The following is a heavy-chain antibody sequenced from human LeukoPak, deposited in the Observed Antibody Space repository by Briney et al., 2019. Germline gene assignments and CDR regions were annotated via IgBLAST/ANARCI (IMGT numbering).Heavy chain of an antibody. D-gene: IGHD3-3*01. Sequence: SVKVSCKASGGTFSSYAISWVRQAPGQGLEWMGGIIPIFGTANYAQKFQGRVTITADESTSTAYMELSSLRSEGTAVYYCAVSTYSITIFGVVIIGWFDPWGQGTLVTVSS. CDR3: AVSTYSITIFGVVIIGWFDP. CDR1: GGTFSSYA. CDR2: IIPIFGTA. J-gene: IGHJ5*02. V-gene: IGHV1-69*13.